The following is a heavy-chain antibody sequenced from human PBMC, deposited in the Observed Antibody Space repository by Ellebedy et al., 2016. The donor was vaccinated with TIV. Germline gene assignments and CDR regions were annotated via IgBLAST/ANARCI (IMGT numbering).Heavy chain of an antibody. V-gene: IGHV3-66*01. CDR1: DFSVSNNY. CDR2: IYSGTNS. J-gene: IGHJ4*02. D-gene: IGHD3-16*02. Sequence: PGGSLRLSCVASDFSVSNNYMSWIRQTTGKGLEWVSMIYSGTNSAYADSVKGRFVISRDNFKNTVFLQMNSLTVDDSGVYYCANSRGPYHPYRYWGQGTLVTVAS. CDR3: ANSRGPYHPYRY.